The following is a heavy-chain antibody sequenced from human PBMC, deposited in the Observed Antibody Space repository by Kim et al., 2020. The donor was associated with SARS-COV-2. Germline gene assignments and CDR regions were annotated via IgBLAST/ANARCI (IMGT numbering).Heavy chain of an antibody. V-gene: IGHV3-53*01. Sequence: GGSLRLSCAASGFTVSSSYMNWVRQAPGKGLEWVSVIYTGGSTYYADSVKGRLIISRDNSKNTLYLQMNSLRAEDTAVYYCAREVVNYDFWSCQLPKPDSMDVWGQGTTVTVSS. CDR2: IYTGGST. CDR1: GFTVSSSY. CDR3: AREVVNYDFWSCQLPKPDSMDV. J-gene: IGHJ6*02. D-gene: IGHD3-3*01.